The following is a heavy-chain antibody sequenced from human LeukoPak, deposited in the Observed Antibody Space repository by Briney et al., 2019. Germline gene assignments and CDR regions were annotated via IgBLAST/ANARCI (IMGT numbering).Heavy chain of an antibody. D-gene: IGHD6-19*01. V-gene: IGHV3-11*01. CDR2: ISSSGSTI. CDR1: GFTFSDYY. CDR3: AASRYSSGWYGGDAFDI. Sequence: SGGSLRLSCAASGFTFSDYYMSWIRQAPGKGLEWVSYISSSGSTIYYADSVKGRFTISRDNAKNSLYLQMNSLRAEDTAVYYCAASRYSSGWYGGDAFDIWGQGTMVTVSS. J-gene: IGHJ3*02.